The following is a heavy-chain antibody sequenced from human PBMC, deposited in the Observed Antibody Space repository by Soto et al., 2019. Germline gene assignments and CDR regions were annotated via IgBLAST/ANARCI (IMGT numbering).Heavy chain of an antibody. D-gene: IGHD3-3*01. CDR2: INPATGAA. V-gene: IGHV1-2*02. CDR3: ARGGGVGVAGSAAFDM. CDR1: GYPVTAYY. J-gene: IGHJ3*02. Sequence: QLHLVQSGAVVKKPGASVTVSCSASGYPVTAYYMHWVRQAPGRGLEWMGGINPATGAAKYTQTFQGRVTMTRDPATSTVFMELGGLTSGEPAVFFCARGGGVGVAGSAAFDMWGQGTLVTVSS.